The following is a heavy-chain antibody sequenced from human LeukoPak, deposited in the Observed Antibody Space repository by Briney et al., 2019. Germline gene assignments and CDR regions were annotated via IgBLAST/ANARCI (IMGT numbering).Heavy chain of an antibody. J-gene: IGHJ1*01. D-gene: IGHD2-21*02. CDR1: GFTFSSYG. V-gene: IGHV3-21*01. CDR2: ISSSSSHI. CDR3: ARGYCGGDCYGD. Sequence: GGSLRLSCAASGFTFSSYGMHWVRQAPGKGLEWVSSISSSSSHIYYADSVKGRFTISRDHTRNSLYLQMNSLRAEDVAVYYCARGYCGGDCYGDWGQGTLVTVSS.